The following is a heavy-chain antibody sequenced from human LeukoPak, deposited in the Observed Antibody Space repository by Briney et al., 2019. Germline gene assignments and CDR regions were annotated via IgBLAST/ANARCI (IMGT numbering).Heavy chain of an antibody. Sequence: GGSLRLSCAASGFTFRSYEMNWVRQAPGKGLEWVSYISSSGSTIYYADSVKGRFTISRDNAKNSLYLQMNSLRAEDTAVYYCARDLYYGNDYWGQGTLVTVSS. CDR2: ISSSGSTI. D-gene: IGHD4-11*01. V-gene: IGHV3-48*03. CDR1: GFTFRSYE. CDR3: ARDLYYGNDY. J-gene: IGHJ4*02.